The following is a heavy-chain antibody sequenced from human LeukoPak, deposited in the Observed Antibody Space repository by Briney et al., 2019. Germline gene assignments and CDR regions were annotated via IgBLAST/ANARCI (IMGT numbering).Heavy chain of an antibody. CDR1: SGSFSGYY. CDR2: INHSGST. J-gene: IGHJ3*02. V-gene: IGHV4-34*01. CDR3: ARGVLQGRAFDI. D-gene: IGHD2/OR15-2a*01. Sequence: SETLSLTCAVYSGSFSGYYWSWIRQPPGKGLEWIGEINHSGSTNYNPSLKSRVTISVDTSKNQFSLKLSSVTAADTAVYYCARGVLQGRAFDIWGQGTMVTVSS.